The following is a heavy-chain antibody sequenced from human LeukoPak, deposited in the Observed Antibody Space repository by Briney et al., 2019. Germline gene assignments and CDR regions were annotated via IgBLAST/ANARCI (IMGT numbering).Heavy chain of an antibody. CDR2: IHSGGST. J-gene: IGHJ6*02. V-gene: IGHV3-53*01. CDR1: GFTVSSNY. D-gene: IGHD3-3*01. CDR3: ARGISEWFSDYYYYGMDV. Sequence: GGSLRLSCAASGFTVSSNYMSWVRQAPGKGLEWVSVIHSGGSTYYADSVKGRFTISRDNSKNTLYLQMNSLRAEDTAVYYCARGISEWFSDYYYYGMDVWGQGTTVTVSS.